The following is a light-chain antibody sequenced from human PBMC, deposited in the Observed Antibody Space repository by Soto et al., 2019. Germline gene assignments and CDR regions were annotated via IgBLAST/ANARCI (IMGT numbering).Light chain of an antibody. J-gene: IGKJ5*01. V-gene: IGKV2-28*01. CDR3: MQALQTPIT. CDR2: LGS. Sequence: DIVMTQSPLSLPVTPGEPASISCWSSQSLLHSNGYTYLSWYLQKPGQSPQLLIYLGSNRASGVPDRFSGSGSGTDFTLKISRVEAEDVGVYYCMQALQTPITFGQGTRLEIK. CDR1: QSLLHSNGYTY.